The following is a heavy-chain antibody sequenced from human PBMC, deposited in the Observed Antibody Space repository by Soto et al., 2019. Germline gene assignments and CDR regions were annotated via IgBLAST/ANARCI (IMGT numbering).Heavy chain of an antibody. CDR2: IIPIFGTA. J-gene: IGHJ6*02. D-gene: IGHD4-17*01. V-gene: IGHV1-69*01. Sequence: QVQLVQSGAEVKKPGSSVKVSCKASGGTFSSYAISWVRQAPGQGLEWMGGIIPIFGTANYAQKFQGRVTITADESTSTAYMELSSLRSEETAVYYCARATVTTFVVGNYYYYGMDVWGQGTTVTVSS. CDR3: ARATVTTFVVGNYYYYGMDV. CDR1: GGTFSSYA.